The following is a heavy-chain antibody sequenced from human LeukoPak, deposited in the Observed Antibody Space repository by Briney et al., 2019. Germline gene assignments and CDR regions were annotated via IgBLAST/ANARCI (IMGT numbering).Heavy chain of an antibody. CDR2: IYYSGST. J-gene: IGHJ4*02. V-gene: IGHV4-59*01. CDR3: ARTYYDFWSGYSSPRYFDY. CDR1: GGSISSYY. Sequence: PSETLSLTCTVSGGSISSYYWSWIRQPPGKGLEWIGYIYYSGSTNYNPSLKSRVTISVDTSKNQFSPKLSSVTAADTAVYYCARTYYDFWSGYSSPRYFDYWGQGTLVTVPS. D-gene: IGHD3-3*01.